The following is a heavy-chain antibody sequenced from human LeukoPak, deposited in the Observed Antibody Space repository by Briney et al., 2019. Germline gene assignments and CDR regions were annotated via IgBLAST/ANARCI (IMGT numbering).Heavy chain of an antibody. Sequence: GGSLRLSCAASGFTFSNYAMHWVRHAPGKGLELVAVISYDGTNKYYADSVKGRFTISRDNSKNTMYLQMNSLRAEDTAMYYCARAPMSYDSSGFGGAFDIWGQGTMVTVSS. CDR1: GFTFSNYA. CDR2: ISYDGTNK. D-gene: IGHD3-22*01. J-gene: IGHJ3*02. CDR3: ARAPMSYDSSGFGGAFDI. V-gene: IGHV3-30-3*01.